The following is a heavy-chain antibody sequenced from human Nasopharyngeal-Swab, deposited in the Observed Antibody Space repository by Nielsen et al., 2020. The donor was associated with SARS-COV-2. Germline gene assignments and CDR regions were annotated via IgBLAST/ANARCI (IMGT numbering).Heavy chain of an antibody. CDR3: AKDPSAAMDV. Sequence: GGSLRLSCEASGFTFGSYGMTWVRQAPGKGLEWVSTISGSGDNTHYADSVRGRFTISRDNSQRTVFLQMTSLRAEDTALYYCAKDPSAAMDVWGKGTTVIVSS. J-gene: IGHJ6*03. CDR2: ISGSGDNT. V-gene: IGHV3-23*01. CDR1: GFTFGSYG. D-gene: IGHD6-13*01.